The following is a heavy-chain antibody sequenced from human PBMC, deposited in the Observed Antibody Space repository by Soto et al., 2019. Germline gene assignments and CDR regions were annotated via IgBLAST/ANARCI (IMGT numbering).Heavy chain of an antibody. Sequence: GASVKVSCKASGYTFTGHYIHWVRQAPEQGPEWMGEIGPETGATIYAQKFQGRVTMTRDMSITTVYMELRSLRSDDTAVYYCARIVGATLYFDYWGQGTLVTVSS. V-gene: IGHV1-2*02. CDR2: IGPETGAT. CDR1: GYTFTGHY. CDR3: ARIVGATLYFDY. D-gene: IGHD1-26*01. J-gene: IGHJ4*02.